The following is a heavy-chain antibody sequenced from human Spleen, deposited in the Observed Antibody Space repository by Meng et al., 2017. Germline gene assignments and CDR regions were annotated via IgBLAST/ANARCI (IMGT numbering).Heavy chain of an antibody. CDR2: INHSWSN. CDR1: GWSVCNYN. V-gene: IGHV4-34*02. J-gene: IGHJ4*02. D-gene: IGHD3-10*01. CDR3: ARGPTTMAHDFDY. Sequence: VLLLRCVGVRRKPSETLSATCLVSGWSVCNYNRSGIRQATGKGLEWIGEINHSWSNNYNPSLENRATISVDTSKNNFSLKLSSVTAADSAVYYCARGPTTMAHDFDYWGQGTLVTVSS.